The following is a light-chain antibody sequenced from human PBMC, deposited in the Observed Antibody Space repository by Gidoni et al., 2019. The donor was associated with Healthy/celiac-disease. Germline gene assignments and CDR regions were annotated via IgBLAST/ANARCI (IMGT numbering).Light chain of an antibody. CDR3: SSYTSSSTLDVV. J-gene: IGLJ2*01. V-gene: IGLV2-14*03. Sequence: QSALTQPASVSGSPGQSITISCTGTSSYVGGYNYVSWYQQHPGKAPKLMIYDVSNRPSGVSKRFSGSKSGNTASLTISGLQAEDEADYYCSSYTSSSTLDVVFGGGTKLTVL. CDR2: DVS. CDR1: SSYVGGYNY.